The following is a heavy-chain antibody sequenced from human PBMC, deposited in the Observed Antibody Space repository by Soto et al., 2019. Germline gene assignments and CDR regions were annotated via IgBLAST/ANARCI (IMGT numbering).Heavy chain of an antibody. J-gene: IGHJ4*02. CDR2: IIPIFGAA. CDR3: ATYRTNLGSRLYAVPFDY. CDR1: GGSFSTYA. V-gene: IGHV1-69*01. Sequence: QVQLLQSGTEVKKPGSSVRVSCKASGGSFSTYAISWVRQAPGQGLQWMGGIIPIFGAATYAQKFQGRATFSADASPTTVSMDLTSLTSEDTAVYYCATYRTNLGSRLYAVPFDYWGQGTLVIVSS. D-gene: IGHD2-2*01.